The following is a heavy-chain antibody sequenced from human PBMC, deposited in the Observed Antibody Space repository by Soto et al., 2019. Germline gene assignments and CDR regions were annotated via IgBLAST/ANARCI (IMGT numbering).Heavy chain of an antibody. V-gene: IGHV4-31*11. CDR1: GGSFSSGAYY. J-gene: IGHJ5*02. CDR3: ARSIVSVNWFDP. Sequence: PSETLSLTCAVSGGSFSSGAYYWSWIRQHPGKGLEWIGYIYNSGTTYYNPSLKSRVSISLDTSKNHFSLKLSSVTAADTAVYYCARSIVSVNWFDPWGQGTLVTVSS. D-gene: IGHD3-22*01. CDR2: IYNSGTT.